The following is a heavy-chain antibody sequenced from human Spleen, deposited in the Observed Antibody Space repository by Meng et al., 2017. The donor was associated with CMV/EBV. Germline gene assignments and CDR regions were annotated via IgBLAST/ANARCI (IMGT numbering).Heavy chain of an antibody. CDR3: VRDLPPYYDFWSGYLDL. CDR2: ISSSSTYI. Sequence: GGSLRLSCAASGFTFSSYGMHWVRQAPGKGLEWISSISSSSTYIYYADSVKGRFTISRDNAENSLYLEMNSLRPEDTAVYYCVRDLPPYYDFWSGYLDLWGQGALVTVSS. D-gene: IGHD3-3*01. CDR1: GFTFSSYG. V-gene: IGHV3-21*01. J-gene: IGHJ5*02.